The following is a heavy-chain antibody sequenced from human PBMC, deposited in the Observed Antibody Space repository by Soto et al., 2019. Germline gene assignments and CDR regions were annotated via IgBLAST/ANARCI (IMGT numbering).Heavy chain of an antibody. V-gene: IGHV4-34*01. J-gene: IGHJ5*02. CDR2: INDSGST. D-gene: IGHD2-2*01. Sequence: QVQLQQWGAGLLKPSETLSLTCAVYGGSFSGYYWSWIRQPPGKGLEWIGEINDSGSTNYNPSLKSRDTISLDTSNDQFSRNLSSVTAADTAVYYCARGRPPPGYSSSTSCYDGPPFDPWGQGTLVTVSS. CDR1: GGSFSGYY. CDR3: ARGRPPPGYSSSTSCYDGPPFDP.